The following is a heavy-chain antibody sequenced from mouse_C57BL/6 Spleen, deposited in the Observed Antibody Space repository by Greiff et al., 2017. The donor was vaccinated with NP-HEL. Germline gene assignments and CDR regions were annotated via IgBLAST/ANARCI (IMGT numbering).Heavy chain of an antibody. J-gene: IGHJ2*01. CDR2: ISDGGSYT. CDR1: GFTFSSYA. Sequence: EVQRVESGGGLVKPGGSLKLSCAASGFTFSSYAMSWVRQTPEKRLEWVATISDGGSYTYYPDNVKGRFTISRDNAKNNLYLQMSHLKSEDTAMYYCARDTTVVARYFDYWGQGTTLTVSS. D-gene: IGHD1-1*01. V-gene: IGHV5-4*01. CDR3: ARDTTVVARYFDY.